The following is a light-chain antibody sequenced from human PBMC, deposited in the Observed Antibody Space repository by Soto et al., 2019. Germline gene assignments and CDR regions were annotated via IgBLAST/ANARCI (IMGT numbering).Light chain of an antibody. CDR1: SSDVGGYNY. Sequence: QSALTQPASVSGSPGQSITISCTGTSSDVGGYNYVSWYQQHPGKAPKLMISGVSNRPSGVSNRFSGSKSGNTASLTISGLQTEDEADYYCILYTTSVTYVFGTGTKLTVL. V-gene: IGLV2-14*01. CDR2: GVS. CDR3: ILYTTSVTYV. J-gene: IGLJ1*01.